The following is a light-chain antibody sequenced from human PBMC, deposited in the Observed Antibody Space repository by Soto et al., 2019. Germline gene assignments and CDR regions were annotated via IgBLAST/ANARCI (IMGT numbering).Light chain of an antibody. CDR2: ANN. J-gene: IGLJ1*01. Sequence: QSVLTQPPSVSGAPGQRVTISCTGSSSDIGAGYDVHWYQQLPGTAPKLLIYANNNRPSGVPDRFSGSKSGTSASLAITGLQVDDEADYYCQSYDSSVRGSAYVFGTGTKVTVL. V-gene: IGLV1-40*01. CDR1: SSDIGAGYD. CDR3: QSYDSSVRGSAYV.